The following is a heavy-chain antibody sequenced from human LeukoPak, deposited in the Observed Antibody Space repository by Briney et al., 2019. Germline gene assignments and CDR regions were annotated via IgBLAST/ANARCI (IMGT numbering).Heavy chain of an antibody. D-gene: IGHD4-4*01. CDR3: TTDMMTTVAPWYHYGMDV. CDR2: IKSKTDGGTT. Sequence: GGSLRLSCAASGFTFSNAWMSWVRQAPGKGLEWVGRIKSKTDGGTTDYAAPVKGRFTISRDDSKNTLYLQMNSLKTEDTAVYYCTTDMMTTVAPWYHYGMDVWGQGTTVTVSS. CDR1: GFTFSNAW. V-gene: IGHV3-15*01. J-gene: IGHJ6*02.